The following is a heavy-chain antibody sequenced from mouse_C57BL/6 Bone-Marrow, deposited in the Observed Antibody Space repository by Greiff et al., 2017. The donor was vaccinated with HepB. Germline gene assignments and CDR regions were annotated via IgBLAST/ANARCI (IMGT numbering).Heavy chain of an antibody. J-gene: IGHJ3*01. V-gene: IGHV5-17*01. CDR3: ARRYYGRGSPWFAY. CDR2: ISSGSSTI. CDR1: GFTFSDYG. D-gene: IGHD1-1*01. Sequence: EVQLQQSGGGLVKPGGSLKLSCAASGFTFSDYGMHWVRQAPEKGLEWVAYISSGSSTIYYADTVKGRFTISRDNAKNTLFLQMTSLRSEDTAMYYCARRYYGRGSPWFAYWGQGTLVTVSA.